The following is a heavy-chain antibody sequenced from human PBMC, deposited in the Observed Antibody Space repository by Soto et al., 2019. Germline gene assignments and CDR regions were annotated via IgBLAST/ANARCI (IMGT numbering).Heavy chain of an antibody. Sequence: QVQLVQSGAEVKKPGSSVKVSCKASGVTFSSYAISWVRQAPGQGLEWMGGIIPIFGTANYAQKVQGRVTITADKSTSTAYMELSSLRSEDTAVYYCARRWYYDSSGYYSFDYWGQGTLVTVSS. CDR3: ARRWYYDSSGYYSFDY. CDR2: IIPIFGTA. J-gene: IGHJ4*02. CDR1: GVTFSSYA. V-gene: IGHV1-69*06. D-gene: IGHD3-22*01.